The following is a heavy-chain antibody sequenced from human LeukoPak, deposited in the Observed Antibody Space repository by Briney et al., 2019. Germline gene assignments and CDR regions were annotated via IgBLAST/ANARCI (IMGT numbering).Heavy chain of an antibody. CDR3: AKVKKHADKPDSYVDTARVPGHFYYYADV. CDR1: GFTFSSYA. CDR2: ISGSGGST. J-gene: IGHJ6*03. D-gene: IGHD5-18*01. Sequence: GGSLRLSCAASGFTFSSYAMSWVRQAPGKGLEWVSAISGSGGSTYYADSVKGRFTISRDNSKNTLYLQMNSLRAEDTAVYYCAKVKKHADKPDSYVDTARVPGHFYYYADVWGKGTTVTISS. V-gene: IGHV3-23*01.